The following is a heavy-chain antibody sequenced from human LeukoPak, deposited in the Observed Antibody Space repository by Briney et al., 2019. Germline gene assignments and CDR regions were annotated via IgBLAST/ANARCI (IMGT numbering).Heavy chain of an antibody. CDR1: GFTFSGSA. Sequence: PGGSLRLSCAASGFTFSGSAMHWVRQAGGKGLEWVGRIRSKANSYATAYAASVKGMFTISRDDSRNTAYLQMNSLKAEDTAVYYCTRRTSSGWYDYYYGMDVWGKGTTVTVSS. D-gene: IGHD6-19*01. CDR3: TRRTSSGWYDYYYGMDV. V-gene: IGHV3-73*01. CDR2: IRSKANSYAT. J-gene: IGHJ6*04.